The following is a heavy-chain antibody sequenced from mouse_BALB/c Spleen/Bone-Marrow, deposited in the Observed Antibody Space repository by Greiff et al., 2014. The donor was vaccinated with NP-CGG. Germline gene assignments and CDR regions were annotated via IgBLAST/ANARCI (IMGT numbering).Heavy chain of an antibody. V-gene: IGHV10-1*02. Sequence: DVQLVESGGGLVQPKGSLKLSCAASGFTFNTYAMNWVRQAPGKGLEWVARIRSKSNNYATYYADSVKDRFTISRDDSQSMLYPQMNNLKTEDTAMYYCVRQNYDYAWFAYWGQGTLVTVSA. CDR3: VRQNYDYAWFAY. CDR1: GFTFNTYA. D-gene: IGHD2-4*01. CDR2: IRSKSNNYAT. J-gene: IGHJ3*01.